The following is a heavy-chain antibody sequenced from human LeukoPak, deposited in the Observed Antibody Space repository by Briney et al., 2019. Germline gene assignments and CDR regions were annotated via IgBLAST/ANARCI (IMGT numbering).Heavy chain of an antibody. CDR3: ARSGLTGMRQYARKNDYYYGMEF. V-gene: IGHV4-34*01. J-gene: IGHJ6*02. CDR2: INYSGSIP. D-gene: IGHD1-1*01. CDR1: GVSLSGYY. Sequence: SETLSLICGVDGVSLSGYYWNWIRQSPGKGLEGMGEINYSGSIPYNNPSLQSRVTISVDTSKNHFSLKLTSVTAADTAIYYCARSGLTGMRQYARKNDYYYGMEFWGQGATVIVSS.